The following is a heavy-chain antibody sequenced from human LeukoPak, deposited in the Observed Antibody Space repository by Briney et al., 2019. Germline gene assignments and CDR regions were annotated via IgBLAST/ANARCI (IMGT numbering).Heavy chain of an antibody. J-gene: IGHJ4*02. V-gene: IGHV3-11*04. Sequence: PGGSLRLSCAASGFTFSDYYMSWIRQAPGKGLEWVSYISSSGSTIYYADSVEGRFTISRDNAKNSVYLQMNSLRAEDTAVYYCARESFQEYYFDYWGQGTLVTVSS. D-gene: IGHD3-16*01. CDR1: GFTFSDYY. CDR3: ARESFQEYYFDY. CDR2: ISSSGSTI.